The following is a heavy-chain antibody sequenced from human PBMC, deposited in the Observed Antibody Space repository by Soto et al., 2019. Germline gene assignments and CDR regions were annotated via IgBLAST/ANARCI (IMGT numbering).Heavy chain of an antibody. J-gene: IGHJ5*02. D-gene: IGHD5-18*01. Sequence: SETLSLTCTVSGGSISSYYWSWIRQPPGKGLEWIGYIYYSGSTNYNPSLKSRVTISVDTSKNQFSLKLSSVTAADTAVYYCARDDTAMVTPWGQGTLVTVSS. CDR2: IYYSGST. CDR3: ARDDTAMVTP. V-gene: IGHV4-59*01. CDR1: GGSISSYY.